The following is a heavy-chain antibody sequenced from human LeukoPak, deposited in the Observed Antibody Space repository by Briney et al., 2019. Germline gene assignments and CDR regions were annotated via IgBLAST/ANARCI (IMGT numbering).Heavy chain of an antibody. CDR2: IYYSGST. Sequence: SQTLSLTCTVSGGSISSGDYYWRWIRQPPGKGLEWIGYIYYSGSTYYNPSLKSRVTISVDTSKNQFSLKLSSVTAADTAVYYCARGWGGSYWGGSIFGYYFDYWGQGTLVTVSS. CDR1: GGSISSGDYY. V-gene: IGHV4-30-4*08. D-gene: IGHD1-26*01. J-gene: IGHJ4*02. CDR3: ARGWGGSYWGGSIFGYYFDY.